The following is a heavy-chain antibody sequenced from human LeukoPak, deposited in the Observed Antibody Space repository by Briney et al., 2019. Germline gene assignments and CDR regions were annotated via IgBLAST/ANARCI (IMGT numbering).Heavy chain of an antibody. CDR1: GYTFTGYY. CDR3: ARDFWSGYPINWFDP. V-gene: IGHV1-2*02. CDR2: INPNSGGT. D-gene: IGHD3-3*01. Sequence: ASVKVSCKASGYTFTGYYMHWVRQAPGQGLEWMGWINPNSGGTNYAQEFQGRVTMTRDTSISTAYMELSRLRSDDTAVYYCARDFWSGYPINWFDPWGQGTLVTVSS. J-gene: IGHJ5*02.